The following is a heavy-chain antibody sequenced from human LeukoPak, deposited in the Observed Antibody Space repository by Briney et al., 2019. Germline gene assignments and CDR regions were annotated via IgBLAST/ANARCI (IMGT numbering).Heavy chain of an antibody. J-gene: IGHJ4*02. V-gene: IGHV3-7*01. Sequence: PGGSLRLSCAASGFTFSSYWMSWVRQAPGKRLEWVANIKQDGSEKNYVDSVKGRFTISRDNAKNSLYLQMNSLRAEDTAVYYCARGGATVATYWGQGTLVTVAS. D-gene: IGHD4-17*01. CDR2: IKQDGSEK. CDR3: ARGGATVATY. CDR1: GFTFSSYW.